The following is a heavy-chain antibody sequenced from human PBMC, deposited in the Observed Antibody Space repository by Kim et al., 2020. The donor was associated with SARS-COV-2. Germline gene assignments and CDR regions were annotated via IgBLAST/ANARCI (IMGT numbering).Heavy chain of an antibody. CDR3: AKDKGWGRIVVVTLFDY. J-gene: IGHJ4*02. V-gene: IGHV3-23*01. D-gene: IGHD3-22*01. CDR1: GFTFSSYA. Sequence: GGSLRLSCAASGFTFSSYAMSWVRQAPGKGLEWVSAISGSGGSTYYADSVKGRFTISRDNSKNTLYLQMNSLRAEDTAVYYCAKDKGWGRIVVVTLFDYWGQGTLVTVSS. CDR2: ISGSGGST.